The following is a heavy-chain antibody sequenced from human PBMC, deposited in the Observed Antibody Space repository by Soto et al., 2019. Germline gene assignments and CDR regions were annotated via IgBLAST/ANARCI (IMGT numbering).Heavy chain of an antibody. CDR2: ISAYNGNT. J-gene: IGHJ6*02. CDR3: ARDSYDFLSGYPGHYYYSYGMDV. D-gene: IGHD3-3*01. CDR1: GYTFTSYG. Sequence: ASVKVSCKASGYTFTSYGISWVRQAPGQGLEWMGWISAYNGNTNYAQKLQGRVTMTTDTSTSTAYMELRSLRSDDTAVYYCARDSYDFLSGYPGHYYYSYGMDVWGQGTTVTVSS. V-gene: IGHV1-18*01.